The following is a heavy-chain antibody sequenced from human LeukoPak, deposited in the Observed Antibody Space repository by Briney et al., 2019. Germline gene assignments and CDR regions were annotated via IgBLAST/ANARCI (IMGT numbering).Heavy chain of an antibody. CDR2: IRNKAYGGTA. CDR3: TREKRYFDWFQADY. D-gene: IGHD3-9*01. Sequence: GGSLRLSCTASGLSVSGNYWHWVRQAPGKGLEWVGFIRNKAYGGTAEYAASVKGRFTISRDDSKTIAYLQMNSLKTEDTAVYYCTREKRYFDWFQADYWGQGTLVTVSS. CDR1: GLSVSGNY. V-gene: IGHV3-49*04. J-gene: IGHJ4*02.